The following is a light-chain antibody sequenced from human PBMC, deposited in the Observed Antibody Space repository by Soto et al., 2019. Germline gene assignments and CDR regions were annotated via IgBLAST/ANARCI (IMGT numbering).Light chain of an antibody. CDR2: GAS. CDR1: HSVNNNF. CDR3: QHYVGSPT. V-gene: IGKV3-20*01. J-gene: IGKJ1*01. Sequence: EIVLTQSPGTLSLSAGERATVSCRASHSVNNNFLAWYQLRPGQAPRLLISGASSRATGIPDRISGSGSGTDFTLTITRVEPEDSAMYYCQHYVGSPTFGQGTKVDIK.